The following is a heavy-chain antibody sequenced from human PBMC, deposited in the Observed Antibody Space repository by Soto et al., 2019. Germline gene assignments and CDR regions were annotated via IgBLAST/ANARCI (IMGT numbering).Heavy chain of an antibody. CDR3: ATEQVAGVQTY. D-gene: IGHD6-19*01. Sequence: ASVNVSFKASGYTFTDYYMHWVRQAPGQGLEWMGWIKPSRGDTNYARKFQGRVTWTRDTSISTAYMELSRLTSDDKAVYYCATEQVAGVQTYWGQGTLVTDSS. V-gene: IGHV1-2*02. CDR2: IKPSRGDT. CDR1: GYTFTDYY. J-gene: IGHJ4*02.